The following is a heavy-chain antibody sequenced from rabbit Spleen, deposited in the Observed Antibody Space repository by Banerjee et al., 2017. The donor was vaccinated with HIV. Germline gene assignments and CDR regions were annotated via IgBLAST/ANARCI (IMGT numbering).Heavy chain of an antibody. V-gene: IGHV1S45*01. D-gene: IGHD1-1*01. Sequence: EQLVESGGGLVKPEGSLTLTCKASGVSFSDKDVMCWVRQAPGKGLEWIACINIVTGKSVYASWAKGRFIMSRPSSTAVTLQMTSLTAADTATYFCARDLVAVIGWNFNLWGPGTLVTVS. CDR1: GVSFSDKDV. CDR2: INIVTGKS. CDR3: ARDLVAVIGWNFNL. J-gene: IGHJ4*01.